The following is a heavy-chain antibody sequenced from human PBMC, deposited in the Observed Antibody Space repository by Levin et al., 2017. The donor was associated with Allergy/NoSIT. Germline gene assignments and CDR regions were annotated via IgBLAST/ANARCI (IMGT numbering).Heavy chain of an antibody. CDR3: ATPEYSSSSGAFDI. V-gene: IGHV4-34*01. D-gene: IGHD6-6*01. Sequence: SETLSLTCAVYGGSFSGYYWSWIRQPPGKGLEWIGEINHSGSTNYNPSLKSRVTISVDTSKNQFSLKLSSVTAADTAVYYCATPEYSSSSGAFDIWGQGTMVTVSS. J-gene: IGHJ3*02. CDR1: GGSFSGYY. CDR2: INHSGST.